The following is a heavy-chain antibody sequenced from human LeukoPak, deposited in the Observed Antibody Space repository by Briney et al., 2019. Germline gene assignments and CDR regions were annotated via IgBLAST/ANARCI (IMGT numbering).Heavy chain of an antibody. CDR3: VKERGPFDAFDI. CDR1: GFTFTTYG. J-gene: IGHJ3*02. V-gene: IGHV3-33*06. CDR2: IWSDGINR. Sequence: PGRSLRLSCVASGFTFTTYGMHWVRQAPGKGLEWVAVIWSDGINRFYADSVKGRFTFSRDNSKNTLSLQMDSLGVEDTAVYYCVKERGPFDAFDIWGHGTVVTVSS.